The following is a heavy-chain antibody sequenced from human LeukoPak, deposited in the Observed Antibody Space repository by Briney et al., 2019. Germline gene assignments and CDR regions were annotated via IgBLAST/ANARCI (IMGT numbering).Heavy chain of an antibody. CDR1: GFTFSSYA. V-gene: IGHV3-23*01. D-gene: IGHD2-15*01. Sequence: GGSLRLSCAASGFTFSSYAMSWVRQAPGKGLEWVSGISGSGGGTYYTDSVKGRFTISRDNSKNALYLQMNSLRAEDTAVYYCAKSGGGSSYYYYYYMDVWGKGTTVTVSS. J-gene: IGHJ6*03. CDR3: AKSGGGSSYYYYYYMDV. CDR2: ISGSGGGT.